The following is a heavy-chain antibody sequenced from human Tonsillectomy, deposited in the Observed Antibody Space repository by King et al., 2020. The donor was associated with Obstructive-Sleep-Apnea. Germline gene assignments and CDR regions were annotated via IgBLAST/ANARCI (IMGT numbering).Heavy chain of an antibody. CDR2: VYYSGSS. V-gene: IGHV4-59*02. CDR3: AGDAYSSSWYPYYYYGMDV. J-gene: IGHJ6*02. Sequence: QLQESGPGLGKPSETLSLTCNVSGGSVSRYTWCWIRQPPGKGLEGIGYVYYSGSSNPNPSLESGDTISVDTPKNTFSLKLSSVTAADTAVYYCAGDAYSSSWYPYYYYGMDVWGQGTTVTVSS. D-gene: IGHD6-13*01. CDR1: GGSVSRYT.